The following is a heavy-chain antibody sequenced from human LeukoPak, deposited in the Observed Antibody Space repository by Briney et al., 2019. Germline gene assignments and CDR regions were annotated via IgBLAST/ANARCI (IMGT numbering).Heavy chain of an antibody. J-gene: IGHJ4*02. CDR1: GGSISSYY. CDR3: AVGATVTSLFDY. V-gene: IGHV4-4*07. CDR2: IYTSGST. D-gene: IGHD4-17*01. Sequence: SETLSLTCTVSGGSISSYYWSWIRQPAGKGLEWIGRIYTSGSTYYNPSLKSRVTISVDRSKNQFSLKLSSVTAADTAVYYCAVGATVTSLFDYWGQGTLVTVSS.